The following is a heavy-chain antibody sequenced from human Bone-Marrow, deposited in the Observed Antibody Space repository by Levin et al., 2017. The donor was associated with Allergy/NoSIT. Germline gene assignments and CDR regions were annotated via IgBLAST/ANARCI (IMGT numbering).Heavy chain of an antibody. D-gene: IGHD6-13*01. J-gene: IGHJ4*02. CDR3: ATAISGSSWYY. CDR2: IKTDGSEK. V-gene: IGHV3-7*01. Sequence: GGSLRLSCAASGSTFSNYWMRWIRQAPGRGLEGVANIKTDGSEKYYVDSVKGRFAISRDNAKNSMYLQLNNVRAEDTGVYYCATAISGSSWYYCGPGTLVTVSS. CDR1: GSTFSNYW.